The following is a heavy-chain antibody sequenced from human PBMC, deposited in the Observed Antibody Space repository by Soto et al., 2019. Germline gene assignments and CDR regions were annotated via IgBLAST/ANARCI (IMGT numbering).Heavy chain of an antibody. CDR2: VHHDGGI. V-gene: IGHV4-34*02. CDR1: GGSFSGYH. D-gene: IGHD6-19*01. Sequence: QVQLQQWGAGLLKPSETLSLTCAVYGGSFSGYHYTWIRQPPGKGLEWIGEVHHDGGINYNPSLASRATISADASKNQFSLRLRSATAADTAVYCCSRGYGEQWPTSDYWGQGTLVTVSS. CDR3: SRGYGEQWPTSDY. J-gene: IGHJ4*02.